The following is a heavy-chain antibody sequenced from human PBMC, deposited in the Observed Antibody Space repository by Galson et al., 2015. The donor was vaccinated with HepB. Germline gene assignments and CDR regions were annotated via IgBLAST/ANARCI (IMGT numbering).Heavy chain of an antibody. J-gene: IGHJ6*02. CDR1: GFAFSRYA. Sequence: SLRLSCAASGFAFSRYAMHWVRQAPGKGPEWVAVIWSDGRNEHYADSVKGRFTISRDNSKNTLYLQMNSLRDDDTAVYYCARDLGGVDGDGLDVWGQGSAVTVSS. CDR2: IWSDGRNE. V-gene: IGHV3-33*01. CDR3: ARDLGGVDGDGLDV. D-gene: IGHD5-24*01.